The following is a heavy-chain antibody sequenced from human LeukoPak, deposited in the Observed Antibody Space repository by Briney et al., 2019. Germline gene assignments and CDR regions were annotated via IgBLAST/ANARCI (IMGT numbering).Heavy chain of an antibody. J-gene: IGHJ4*02. Sequence: GASVKVSCEASGYTFTSYGISWVRQAPGQGLEWMGWISAYNGNTNYAQKLQGRVTMTTDTSTSTAYMELRSLRSDDTAVYYCARSVLRFLEWLPSTGDWGQGTLVTVSS. V-gene: IGHV1-18*01. CDR2: ISAYNGNT. D-gene: IGHD3-3*01. CDR1: GYTFTSYG. CDR3: ARSVLRFLEWLPSTGD.